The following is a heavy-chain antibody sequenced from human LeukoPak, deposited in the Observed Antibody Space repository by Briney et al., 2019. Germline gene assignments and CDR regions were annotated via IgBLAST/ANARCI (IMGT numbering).Heavy chain of an antibody. V-gene: IGHV1-69*04. J-gene: IGHJ2*01. CDR1: GGTFSSYA. CDR3: ARRAYCGGDCYSTREWYFDL. CDR2: IIPIFGIA. Sequence: SVKVSCKASGGTFSSYAISWVRQAPGQGLEWMGRIIPIFGIANYAQKFQGRVTITADKSTSTAYMELSSLRSEDTAVYYCARRAYCGGDCYSTREWYFDLWGRGTLVTLSS. D-gene: IGHD2-21*02.